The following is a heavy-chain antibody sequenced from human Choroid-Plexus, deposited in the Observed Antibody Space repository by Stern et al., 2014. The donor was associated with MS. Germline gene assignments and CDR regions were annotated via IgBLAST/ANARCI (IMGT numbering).Heavy chain of an antibody. CDR2: VSYDGSNK. J-gene: IGHJ5*02. CDR3: AKDRQYLTYFFDH. CDR1: GFTLGSCA. V-gene: IGHV3-30*18. D-gene: IGHD2/OR15-2a*01. Sequence: VQLVESGGGVVQPGRPLRLSCVASGFTLGSCAMPWVRQAPGKGLEGVAGVSYDGSNKYYADSVKGRFTISRDNSQNTLYMQMSSLRPEDTAVYYCAKDRQYLTYFFDHWGQGSLVTVSS.